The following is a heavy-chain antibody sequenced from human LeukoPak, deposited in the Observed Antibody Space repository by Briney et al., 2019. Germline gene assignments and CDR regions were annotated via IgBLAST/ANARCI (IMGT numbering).Heavy chain of an antibody. J-gene: IGHJ6*02. CDR3: ARRYCSGGSCYYYYGMDV. D-gene: IGHD2-15*01. CDR2: IIPIFGTA. Sequence: SVKVSCKASGGTFSSYAISGVRQAPGQGLEWMGRIIPIFGTANYAQKFQGRVTITADESTSTAYMELSSLRYEDTAVYYCARRYCSGGSCYYYYGMDVWGQGTTVTVSS. V-gene: IGHV1-69*01. CDR1: GGTFSSYA.